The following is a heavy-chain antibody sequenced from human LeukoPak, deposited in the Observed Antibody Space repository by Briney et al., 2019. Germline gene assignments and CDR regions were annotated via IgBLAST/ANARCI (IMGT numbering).Heavy chain of an antibody. CDR3: ARDCGGSCYDAFGI. CDR1: GFTFSSYW. V-gene: IGHV3-7*01. Sequence: GGSLRLSCAASGFTFSSYWMSWVRQAPGKGLEWVANIKQDGSEKYYVDSVKGRFTISRDNAKNSLYLQMNSLRAEDTAVYYCARDCGGSCYDAFGIWGQGTMVTVSS. J-gene: IGHJ3*02. D-gene: IGHD2-15*01. CDR2: IKQDGSEK.